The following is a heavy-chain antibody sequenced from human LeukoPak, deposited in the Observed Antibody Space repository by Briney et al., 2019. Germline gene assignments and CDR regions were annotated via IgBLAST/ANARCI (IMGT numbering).Heavy chain of an antibody. CDR1: GGAITNYY. CDR3: ARYPTVQLERYAFDI. V-gene: IGHV4-59*01. CDR2: IYYSGST. Sequence: PSETLSLTCGVSGGAITNYYWSWIRQPPGKGLEWIGYIYYSGSTNYNPSLKSRVTISVDTSKNQFSLKLSSVTAADTAVYYCARYPTVQLERYAFDIWGQGTMVTVSS. J-gene: IGHJ3*02. D-gene: IGHD1-1*01.